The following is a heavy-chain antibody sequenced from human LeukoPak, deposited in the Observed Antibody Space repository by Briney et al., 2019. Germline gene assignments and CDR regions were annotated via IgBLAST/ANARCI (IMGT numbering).Heavy chain of an antibody. CDR2: IYYSGST. V-gene: IGHV4-39*01. CDR3: ARVGSADYYYYMDV. CDR1: GGSTSSSSYH. J-gene: IGHJ6*03. D-gene: IGHD2-2*01. Sequence: SETLSLTCSVSGGSTSSSSYHWGWIRQPPGKGLEWIGSIYYSGSTYYNPSLKSRVTISVDTSKNQFSLKLSSVTAADTAVYYCARVGSADYYYYMDVWGKGTTVTISS.